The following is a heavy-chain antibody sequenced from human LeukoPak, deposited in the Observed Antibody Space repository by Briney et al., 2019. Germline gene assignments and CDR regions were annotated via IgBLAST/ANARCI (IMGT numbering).Heavy chain of an antibody. V-gene: IGHV1-2*02. CDR2: INPNSGGT. Sequence: EASVKVSCKASGYTFTDYYMHWVRQAPGRGLEWMGWINPNSGGTNYAQNFQGRVTMTRDTSISTAYMELSRLRSDETAVYYCARALEVAGTGLSRWGQGTLVTVSS. D-gene: IGHD6-19*01. CDR1: GYTFTDYY. CDR3: ARALEVAGTGLSR. J-gene: IGHJ4*02.